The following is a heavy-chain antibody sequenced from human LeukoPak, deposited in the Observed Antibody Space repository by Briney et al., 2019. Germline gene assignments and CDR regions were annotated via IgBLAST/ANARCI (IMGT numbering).Heavy chain of an antibody. J-gene: IGHJ3*02. CDR3: AKERSYMDAFDM. CDR1: GYTFTSYD. D-gene: IGHD5-18*01. V-gene: IGHV1-8*01. CDR2: MNPNSGNT. Sequence: GASVKVSCKASGYTFTSYDINWVRQATGQGLEWMGWMNPNSGNTGYAQKFQGRVTMTRDTSMKTAYMDLSSLTFDDTAVYYCAKERSYMDAFDMWGQGTMVTVSS.